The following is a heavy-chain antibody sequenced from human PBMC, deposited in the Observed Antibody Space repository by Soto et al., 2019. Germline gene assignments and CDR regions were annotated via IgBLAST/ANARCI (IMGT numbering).Heavy chain of an antibody. CDR3: ERDKWNYNY. J-gene: IGHJ4*02. V-gene: IGHV3-66*01. CDR2: IYSGGST. D-gene: IGHD1-7*01. Sequence: EVQLVESGGGLVQPGGSLRLSCAASGFTVSSNYMSWVRQAPGKGLEWVSVIYSGGSTYYADSVKDRFTISRDKSKNTLYLQMNSLRAEDTAVYYCERDKWNYNYWGQGNLVTVSS. CDR1: GFTVSSNY.